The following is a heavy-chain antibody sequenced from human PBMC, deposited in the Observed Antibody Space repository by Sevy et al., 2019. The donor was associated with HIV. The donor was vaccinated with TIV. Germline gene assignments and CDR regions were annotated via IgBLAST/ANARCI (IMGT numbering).Heavy chain of an antibody. CDR1: GFTYSSYG. D-gene: IGHD6-19*01. V-gene: IGHV3-33*07. Sequence: GGSLRLSCAASGFTYSSYGMYWVRQAPGKGLEWVAVIWYDGTNKEYADSVKGRFTISRDNSKNTLYLQVNSLRAEDTAVYYCARESIAVAGIGYYFDYWGQGTLVTVSS. CDR2: IWYDGTNK. J-gene: IGHJ4*02. CDR3: ARESIAVAGIGYYFDY.